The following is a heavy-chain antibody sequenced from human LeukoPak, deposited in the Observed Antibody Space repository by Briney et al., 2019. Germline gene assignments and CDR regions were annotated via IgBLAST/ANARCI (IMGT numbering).Heavy chain of an antibody. J-gene: IGHJ4*02. D-gene: IGHD5-24*01. Sequence: PGGSLRLSCAASGFTFSSNWMHWVRQAPGKGLVWVSRISSDGRDTTYADSVKGRFTISRDNARNTLYLQMSSLRADDTAVYYCATRRDTNNRDYWGQGTLVTVSS. CDR3: ATRRDTNNRDY. CDR2: ISSDGRDT. V-gene: IGHV3-74*01. CDR1: GFTFSSNW.